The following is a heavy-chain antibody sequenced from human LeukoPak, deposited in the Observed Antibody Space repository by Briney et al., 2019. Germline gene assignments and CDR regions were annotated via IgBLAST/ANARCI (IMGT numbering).Heavy chain of an antibody. V-gene: IGHV3-21*01. Sequence: GGSLRLSGAASGFTFSSYWMSWVRQAPGKGLDWVSSISGSSSYIYYADSVKGRFTISRDNAKNSLYLQMNSLRAEDTAVYYCARNDLNYGDYGPPDYWGQGTLVTVSS. CDR3: ARNDLNYGDYGPPDY. CDR2: ISGSSSYI. D-gene: IGHD4-17*01. J-gene: IGHJ4*02. CDR1: GFTFSSYW.